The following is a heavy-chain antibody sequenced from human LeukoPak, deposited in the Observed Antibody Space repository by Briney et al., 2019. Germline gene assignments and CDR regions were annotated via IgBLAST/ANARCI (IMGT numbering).Heavy chain of an antibody. J-gene: IGHJ4*02. CDR2: INHNGEAI. CDR3: ARDYDWAFDF. D-gene: IGHD3-9*01. V-gene: IGHV3-48*02. CDR1: GFTFSSYA. Sequence: GGSLRLSCAASGFTFSSYAMSWVRQAPGKGLEWIADINHNGEAIYYPDFVKGRFTISRDNAKNSLFLQMNDLRDEDTAVYYCARDYDWAFDFWGQGTRVTVSS.